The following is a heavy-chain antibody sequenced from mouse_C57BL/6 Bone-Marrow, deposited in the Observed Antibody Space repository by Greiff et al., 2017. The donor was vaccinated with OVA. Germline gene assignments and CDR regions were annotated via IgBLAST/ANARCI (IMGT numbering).Heavy chain of an antibody. CDR1: GYTFTSYW. J-gene: IGHJ3*01. CDR3: ARWRGYELAWFAY. CDR2: IDPSDSYT. V-gene: IGHV1-69*01. Sequence: QVQLQQPGAELVMPGASVKLSCKASGYTFTSYWMHWVKQRPGQGLEWIGEIDPSDSYTNYNQKFKGKSTLTVDKSSSTAYMQLSSLTSEDSAVYYCARWRGYELAWFAYWGQGTLVTVSA. D-gene: IGHD2-2*01.